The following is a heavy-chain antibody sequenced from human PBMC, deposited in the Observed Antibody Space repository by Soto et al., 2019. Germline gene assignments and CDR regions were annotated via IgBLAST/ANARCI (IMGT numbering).Heavy chain of an antibody. CDR2: IYPGDSDT. CDR1: GYSFTSYW. D-gene: IGHD5-18*01. CDR3: ARAGYSYGYGYYYYYGMDV. Sequence: ESLKISCKGSGYSFTSYWIGWVRQMPGKGLEWMGIIYPGDSDTRYSPSFQGQVTISADKSISTAYLQWSSLKASDTAMYYCARAGYSYGYGYYYYYGMDVWGQGTTVTVSS. V-gene: IGHV5-51*01. J-gene: IGHJ6*02.